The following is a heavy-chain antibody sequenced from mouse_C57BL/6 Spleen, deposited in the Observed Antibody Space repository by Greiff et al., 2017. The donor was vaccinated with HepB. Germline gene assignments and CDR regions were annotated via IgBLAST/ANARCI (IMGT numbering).Heavy chain of an antibody. D-gene: IGHD4-1*01. Sequence: QVQLQQSGAELVRPGTSVKVSCKASGYAFTNYLIEWVKQRPGQGLEWIGVINPGSGGTNYNEKFKGKATLTADTSSNTAYMQLSSLTTEDSAIYYCARVTWDVGGFAYWGQGTLVTVSA. CDR3: ARVTWDVGGFAY. CDR1: GYAFTNYL. V-gene: IGHV1-54*02. CDR2: INPGSGGT. J-gene: IGHJ3*01.